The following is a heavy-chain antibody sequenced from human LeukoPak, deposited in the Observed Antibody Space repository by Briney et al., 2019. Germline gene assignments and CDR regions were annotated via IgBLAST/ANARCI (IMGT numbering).Heavy chain of an antibody. CDR3: TVVVTAISPNAFDI. J-gene: IGHJ3*02. V-gene: IGHV1-46*04. D-gene: IGHD2-21*02. CDR1: GYTFTAYY. Sequence: ASVKVSCKASGYTFTAYYIHWVRQAPGQGLEWLGIINPSGGSTSYARKLQGRVTMTRDTSTSTVYMELSSLRPEDTAVYYCTVVVTAISPNAFDIWGQGTMVTVSS. CDR2: INPSGGST.